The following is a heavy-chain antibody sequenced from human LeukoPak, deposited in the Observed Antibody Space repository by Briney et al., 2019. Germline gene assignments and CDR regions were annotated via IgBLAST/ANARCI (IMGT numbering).Heavy chain of an antibody. Sequence: GGSLRLSCAASGFTFSSYAMSWVRQAPGKGLEWVANIKQDGSEKYYVDSVKGRFTISRDNAKNSLYLQMNSLRAEDTAVYYCATDPHCSSTSCYYYYGMDVWGQGTTVTVSS. CDR2: IKQDGSEK. V-gene: IGHV3-7*01. CDR3: ATDPHCSSTSCYYYYGMDV. CDR1: GFTFSSYA. D-gene: IGHD2-2*01. J-gene: IGHJ6*02.